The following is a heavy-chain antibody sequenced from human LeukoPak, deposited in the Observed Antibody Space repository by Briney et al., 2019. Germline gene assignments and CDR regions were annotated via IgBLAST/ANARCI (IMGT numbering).Heavy chain of an antibody. CDR2: INPSGCST. CDR3: ATDGPLYRLARAYCGGYCYYY. V-gene: IGHV1-46*01. J-gene: IGHJ4*02. CDR1: GYTFTSYY. Sequence: ASVKSSCKASGYTFTSYYMHWVRQAPGPGLEWMGIINPSGCSTSYAQKFQGRFTMTEHTSTDTGYMELSSLRSEDPAVYYCATDGPLYRLARAYCGGYCYYYWGQGTLVTVSS. D-gene: IGHD2-21*02.